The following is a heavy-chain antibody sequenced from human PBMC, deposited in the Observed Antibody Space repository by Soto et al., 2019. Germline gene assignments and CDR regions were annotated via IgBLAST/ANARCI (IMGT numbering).Heavy chain of an antibody. Sequence: EVQVVESGGGLVQPGVSLRLSCAASGFTFSRYDMHWVRQATGRGLEWVSGIGTSGDTYYAGSVKGRFTISRENAKTSVYLQMNSLRAGDTAVYYCARGALGFDPWGQGTLVAVSS. J-gene: IGHJ5*02. CDR3: ARGALGFDP. V-gene: IGHV3-13*04. CDR1: GFTFSRYD. CDR2: IGTSGDT. D-gene: IGHD6-6*01.